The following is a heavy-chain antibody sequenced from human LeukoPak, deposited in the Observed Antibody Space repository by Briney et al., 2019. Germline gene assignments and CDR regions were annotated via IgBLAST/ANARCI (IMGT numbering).Heavy chain of an antibody. CDR2: IIPISGTA. D-gene: IGHD1-26*01. CDR1: GGTFSGYA. Sequence: SVKVSCKASGGTFSGYAISWVRQAPGQGLEWMGGIIPISGTANYAQKFQGRVTITADESTSTAYMELSSLRSEDTAVYYCARRWELLGNWFDPWGQGTLVTVSS. J-gene: IGHJ5*02. V-gene: IGHV1-69*13. CDR3: ARRWELLGNWFDP.